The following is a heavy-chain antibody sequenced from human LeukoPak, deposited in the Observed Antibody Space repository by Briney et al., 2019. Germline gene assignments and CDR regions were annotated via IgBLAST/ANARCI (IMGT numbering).Heavy chain of an antibody. D-gene: IGHD1-26*01. CDR2: IIHDGSQK. Sequence: GRSLRLSCAASGFTFSNYGMHWVRQAPGKGLEWVAIIIHDGSQKSYADSVKGRFTISRDNSKNTLYLQMNSLRAEDTAVYYCAKPPWDAFDIWGQGTMVTVSS. CDR1: GFTFSNYG. CDR3: AKPPWDAFDI. V-gene: IGHV3-30*18. J-gene: IGHJ3*02.